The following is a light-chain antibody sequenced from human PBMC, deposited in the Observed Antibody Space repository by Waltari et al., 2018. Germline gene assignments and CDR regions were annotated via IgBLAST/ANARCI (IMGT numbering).Light chain of an antibody. CDR2: EVS. J-gene: IGLJ2*01. Sequence: QSALTQPASMSGSPGQPLTISCTGTSSDGGGYNYVSWYQQHPGKAPKLMIYEVSNRPSGVSNRFSGSKSGNTASLTISGLQAEDEADYYCSSYTSSSTVVFGGGTKLTVL. CDR1: SSDGGGYNY. CDR3: SSYTSSSTVV. V-gene: IGLV2-14*01.